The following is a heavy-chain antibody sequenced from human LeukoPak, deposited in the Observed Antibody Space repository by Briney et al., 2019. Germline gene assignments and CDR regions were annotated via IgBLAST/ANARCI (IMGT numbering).Heavy chain of an antibody. CDR3: AKDAGSWLDS. D-gene: IGHD2-15*01. Sequence: GGSLRLSCVASGFTFSSYAMNWVRQAPGKGLEWVSTITSRGDSTYYVDSVKGRFTISRDSSKNTLYLQMNSLRVEDTAIYYCAKDAGSWLDSWRQGTLVTVSS. V-gene: IGHV3-23*01. CDR1: GFTFSSYA. CDR2: ITSRGDST. J-gene: IGHJ5*01.